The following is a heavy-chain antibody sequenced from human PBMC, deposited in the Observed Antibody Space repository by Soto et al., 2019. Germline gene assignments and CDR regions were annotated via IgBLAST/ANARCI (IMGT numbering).Heavy chain of an antibody. V-gene: IGHV2-5*02. D-gene: IGHD3-10*01. Sequence: QITLKESGPTLVKPTQTLTLTCSFSGFSLSSNGGGVGWIRQPPGKALEFLALVFWDDDKRYSPSLRSRVTITQVPSKNQVVLNMTNMNPGDTAREYCAHIFRGSGSYPGARFTSWRQAALVIVSS. J-gene: IGHJ1*01. CDR2: VFWDDDK. CDR1: GFSLSSNGGG. CDR3: AHIFRGSGSYPGARFTS.